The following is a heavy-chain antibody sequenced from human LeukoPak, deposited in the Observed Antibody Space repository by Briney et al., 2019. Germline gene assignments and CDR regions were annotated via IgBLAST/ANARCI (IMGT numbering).Heavy chain of an antibody. CDR1: GFTFDDYA. J-gene: IGHJ6*02. CDR2: ISWNSGSI. V-gene: IGHV3-9*01. Sequence: GGSLRLSCAASGFTFDDYAMHWVRQAPGKGLEWVSGISWNSGSIGYADSVKGRFTISRDNAKNSLYLQMNSLRAEVTALYYCAKDIRYYYDSSGPYGMDVWGQGTTVTVSS. CDR3: AKDIRYYYDSSGPYGMDV. D-gene: IGHD3-22*01.